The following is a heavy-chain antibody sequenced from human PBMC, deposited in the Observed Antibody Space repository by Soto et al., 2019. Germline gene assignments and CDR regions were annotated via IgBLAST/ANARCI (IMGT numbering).Heavy chain of an antibody. D-gene: IGHD2-15*01. CDR3: ARHSRYCGGGSCYPNWFDP. CDR1: GYRFTSYW. CDR2: IYPSDSET. J-gene: IGHJ5*02. V-gene: IGHV5-51*01. Sequence: GESLKISCQGSGYRFTSYWIGWVRQVPGKGLEWMGIIYPSDSETIYSPSFQGQVTISADKSISTAYLQWRSLKASDTAIYYCARHSRYCGGGSCYPNWFDPWGQGTLVTVS.